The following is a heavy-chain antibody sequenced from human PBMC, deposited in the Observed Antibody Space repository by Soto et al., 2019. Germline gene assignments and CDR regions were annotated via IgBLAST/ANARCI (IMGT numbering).Heavy chain of an antibody. V-gene: IGHV4-4*02. Sequence: PSETLSLTCAVSGGSISSSNWWSWVRQPPGKGLEWIGEIYHSGSTNYNPSLKSRVTISVDKSKNQFSLKLSSVTAADTAVYYCARLVGEGWAYYYFDYWGQGTLVTVSS. CDR2: IYHSGST. D-gene: IGHD1-26*01. CDR1: GGSISSSNW. CDR3: ARLVGEGWAYYYFDY. J-gene: IGHJ4*02.